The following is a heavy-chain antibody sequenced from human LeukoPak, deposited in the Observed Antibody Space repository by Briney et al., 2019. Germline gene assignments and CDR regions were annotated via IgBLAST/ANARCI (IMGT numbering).Heavy chain of an antibody. Sequence: LETLSLTCTVSGGSISSHYWSWIRQPPGKGLEWIGYIYYSGSTNYNPSLKSRVTISVDTSKNQFSLKLSSVTAADTAVYYCARGDTAMVPGLPYYYYYMDAWGKGTAVTISS. J-gene: IGHJ6*03. CDR3: ARGDTAMVPGLPYYYYYMDA. D-gene: IGHD5-18*01. V-gene: IGHV4-59*11. CDR1: GGSISSHY. CDR2: IYYSGST.